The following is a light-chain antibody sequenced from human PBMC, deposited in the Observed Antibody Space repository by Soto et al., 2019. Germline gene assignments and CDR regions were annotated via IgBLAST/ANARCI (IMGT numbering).Light chain of an antibody. CDR3: QQTDSFPRT. V-gene: IGKV1-39*01. J-gene: IGKJ1*01. CDR1: QSISSY. Sequence: DIQMTQSPSSLPASVGDRVTITCRASQSISSYLNWYQHKPGKAPKLLIYAASSLQTGVPSRFSGSRSGTDFALTISSLQRDDFATYYCQQTDSFPRTFGQGTKVDIK. CDR2: AAS.